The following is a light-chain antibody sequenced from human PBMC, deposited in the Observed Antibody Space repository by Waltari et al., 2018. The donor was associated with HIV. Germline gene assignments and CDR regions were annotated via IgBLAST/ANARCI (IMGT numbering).Light chain of an antibody. CDR2: KDA. CDR1: SGRVASNY. CDR3: QSFHGITAV. J-gene: IGLJ3*02. V-gene: IGLV6-57*02. Sequence: NFMLTQPHSVSASPGKTVTISCTGSSGRVASNYVQWYQQRPGSAPTTVIYKDAQRPSGVPDRFSCSINSSSNSSSLTISGLKTEDEADYYCQSFHGITAVFGGGTKLTVL.